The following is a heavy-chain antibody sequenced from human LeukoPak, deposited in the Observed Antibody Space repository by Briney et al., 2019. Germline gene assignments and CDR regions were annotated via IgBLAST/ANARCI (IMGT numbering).Heavy chain of an antibody. Sequence: SETLSLTCTVSGGSISSYYWSWIRQPPGKGLEWIGYIYNSGVTNYNPSLKSRVTISVDTSKNQFSLKLSSVTAADTAVYYCARYDEDTAMVNWFDPWGQGTLVTVSS. CDR2: IYNSGVT. CDR1: GGSISSYY. J-gene: IGHJ5*02. CDR3: ARYDEDTAMVNWFDP. D-gene: IGHD5-18*01. V-gene: IGHV4-59*08.